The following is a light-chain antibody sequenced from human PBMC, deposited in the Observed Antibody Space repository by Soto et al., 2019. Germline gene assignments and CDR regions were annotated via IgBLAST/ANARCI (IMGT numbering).Light chain of an antibody. CDR3: QQYTSWPYT. CDR1: QSIGSS. V-gene: IGKV3-15*01. Sequence: EIVMTQSPATLSVSPGERASLSCRASQSIGSSLAWYQQRPGQAHRLLIYAASTGATGIPAKFSGRGSGTEFTLTISSLQSEDFAVYYCQQYTSWPYTFGQGTKLEIK. J-gene: IGKJ2*01. CDR2: AAS.